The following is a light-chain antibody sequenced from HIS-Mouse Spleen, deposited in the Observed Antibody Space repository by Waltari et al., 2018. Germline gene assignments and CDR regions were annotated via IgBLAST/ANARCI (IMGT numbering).Light chain of an antibody. J-gene: IGLJ1*01. CDR1: SSDVGSYNR. Sequence: QSALTQPPSVSGSPGQSVTISCTGTSSDVGSYNRVSWYQPPPGTAPKLIIYEGSNRPSGVPDRFSGSKSGNTASLTISGLQAEDEADYYCSSYTSSSTVFGTGTKVTVL. CDR3: SSYTSSSTV. CDR2: EGS. V-gene: IGLV2-18*02.